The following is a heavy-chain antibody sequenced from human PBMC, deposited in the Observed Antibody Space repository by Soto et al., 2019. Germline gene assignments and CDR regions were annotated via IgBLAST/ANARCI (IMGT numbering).Heavy chain of an antibody. CDR2: ISYDGSNK. V-gene: IGHV3-30*03. J-gene: IGHJ4*02. CDR1: GFPFSSYG. CDR3: ALEIFDY. Sequence: GGSLRLSCAASGFPFSSYGMHWVRQAPGKGLEWVAVISYDGSNKYYADSVKGRFTISRDNSKNTLYLQMNSLRAEDTAVYYCALEIFDYWGQGTLVTVSS.